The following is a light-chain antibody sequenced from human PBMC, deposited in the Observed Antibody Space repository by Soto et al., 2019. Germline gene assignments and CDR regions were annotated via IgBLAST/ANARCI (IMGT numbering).Light chain of an antibody. CDR2: DAS. Sequence: VVLPQSTATLSLSPGERSTLSCVASQSVSSYLAWYQQKPGQAPRLLIYDASNRATGIPARFSGSGSGTDFTLTISSLEPEDFAVYYCQQRSNWPITFGQGTRLEI. CDR3: QQRSNWPIT. V-gene: IGKV3-11*01. J-gene: IGKJ5*01. CDR1: QSVSSY.